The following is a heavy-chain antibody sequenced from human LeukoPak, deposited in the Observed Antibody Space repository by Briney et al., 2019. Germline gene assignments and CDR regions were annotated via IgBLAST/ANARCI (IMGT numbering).Heavy chain of an antibody. D-gene: IGHD6-13*01. CDR2: ISGSGGST. Sequence: GGSLRLSCAASGFTFSSYSMNWVCQAPGKGLEWVSAISGSGGSTYYADSVKGRFTISRDNSKNTLYLQMNSLRAEDTAVYYCVKGDYSSSWHYFDYWGQGTLVTVSS. V-gene: IGHV3-23*01. CDR1: GFTFSSYS. CDR3: VKGDYSSSWHYFDY. J-gene: IGHJ4*02.